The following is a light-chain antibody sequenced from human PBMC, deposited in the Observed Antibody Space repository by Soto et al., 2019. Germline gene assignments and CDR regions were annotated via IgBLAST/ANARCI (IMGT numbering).Light chain of an antibody. CDR2: EVS. CDR1: SSDVGGYNY. V-gene: IGLV2-14*01. Sequence: QSVLTQPASVSGSPGQSITISCTGTSSDVGGYNYVSWYQQHPGKAPKLMIYEVSNRPSGVSNRFSGSKSGNTASLTISGLQAEDEADYYCSSYTSSSTLPYVFGNGTKLTVL. CDR3: SSYTSSSTLPYV. J-gene: IGLJ1*01.